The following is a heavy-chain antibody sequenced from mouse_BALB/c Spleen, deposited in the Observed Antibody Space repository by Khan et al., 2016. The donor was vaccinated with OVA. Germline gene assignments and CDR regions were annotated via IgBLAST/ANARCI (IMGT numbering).Heavy chain of an antibody. CDR1: GYSITSGYG. D-gene: IGHD1-2*01. CDR3: ARTARIKY. CDR2: ISYSGST. Sequence: EVELVESGPGLVKPSQSLSLTCTVTGYSITSGYGWNWNRQFPGNKLEWMGYISYSGSTNYNPSLKNRISITRDTSKNQFFLQLNSVTTEDTATYYCARTARIKYWGQGTTRTVSS. J-gene: IGHJ2*01. V-gene: IGHV3-2*02.